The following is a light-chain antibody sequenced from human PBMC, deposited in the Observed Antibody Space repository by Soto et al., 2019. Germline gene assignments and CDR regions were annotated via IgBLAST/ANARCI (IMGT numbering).Light chain of an antibody. Sequence: QSVLTQPRSVSGSPGQSVTISCTGTNSDVGAYNFVSWYQQQPGKAPKLILYDVNQRPSGVPDRLSGSKSDNTASLTISGLQTEDEADYYCCSYVGGYSYVFGIGTKVTVL. J-gene: IGLJ1*01. CDR3: CSYVGGYSYV. CDR1: NSDVGAYNF. CDR2: DVN. V-gene: IGLV2-11*01.